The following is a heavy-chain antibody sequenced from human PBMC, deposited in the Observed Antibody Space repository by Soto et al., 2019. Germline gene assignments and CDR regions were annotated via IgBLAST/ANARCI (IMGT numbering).Heavy chain of an antibody. J-gene: IGHJ5*02. CDR1: GGSISSSNW. D-gene: IGHD6-13*01. V-gene: IGHV4-4*02. CDR2: IYHSGST. Sequence: ASETLSLTCAVSGGSISSSNWWSWVRQPPGKGLEWIGEIYHSGSTNYNPSLKSRVTISVDKSKNQFSLKLSSVTAADTAVYYCARRVAAAGYWFDPWGQGNLVTVSS. CDR3: ARRVAAAGYWFDP.